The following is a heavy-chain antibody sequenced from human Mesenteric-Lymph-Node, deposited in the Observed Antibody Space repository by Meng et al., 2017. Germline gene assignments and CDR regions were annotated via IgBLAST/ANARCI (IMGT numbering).Heavy chain of an antibody. V-gene: IGHV4-4*02. J-gene: IGHJ4*02. CDR2: IDDSGST. Sequence: QVPLQESGPGLVKPSDTLSLTCAVSGVSISSNIRWTWVRQPPGKGLEWIGDIDDSGSTNYNPSLNSRISISLDKSKNQLSLKLNSVTAADTAVYYCASSDYYRSDYWGQGTLVTVSS. CDR1: GVSISSNIR. CDR3: ASSDYYRSDY. D-gene: IGHD3-22*01.